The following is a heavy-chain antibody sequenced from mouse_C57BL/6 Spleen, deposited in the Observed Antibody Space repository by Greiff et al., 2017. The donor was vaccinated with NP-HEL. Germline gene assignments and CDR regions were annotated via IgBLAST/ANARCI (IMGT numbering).Heavy chain of an antibody. CDR3: ARNFYDYDDGYYAMDY. D-gene: IGHD2-4*01. V-gene: IGHV2-2*01. CDR2: IWSGGST. Sequence: VQLQQSGPGLVQPSQSLSITCTVSGFSLTSYGVHWVRQSPGKGLEWLGVIWSGGSTDYNAAFISRLSISKDNSKSQVFFKMNSLQADDTAIYYCARNFYDYDDGYYAMDYWGQGTSVTVSS. J-gene: IGHJ4*01. CDR1: GFSLTSYG.